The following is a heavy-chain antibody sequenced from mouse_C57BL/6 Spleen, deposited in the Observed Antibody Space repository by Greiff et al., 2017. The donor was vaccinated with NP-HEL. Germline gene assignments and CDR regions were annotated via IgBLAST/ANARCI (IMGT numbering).Heavy chain of an antibody. CDR2: IRNKANGYTT. Sequence: EVQGVESGGGLVQPGGSLSLSCAASGFTFTDYYMSWVRQPPGKALEWLGFIRNKANGYTTEYSASVKGRFTISRDNSQSILYLQMNALRAEDSATYCGARYPLYCSDAMDYWGQGTSVTVSS. D-gene: IGHD2-12*01. V-gene: IGHV7-3*01. J-gene: IGHJ4*01. CDR1: GFTFTDYY. CDR3: ARYPLYCSDAMDY.